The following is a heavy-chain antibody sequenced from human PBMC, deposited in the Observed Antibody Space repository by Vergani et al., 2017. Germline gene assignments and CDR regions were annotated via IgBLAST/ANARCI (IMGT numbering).Heavy chain of an antibody. CDR3: ARDQYCGGDCDSGLIDY. Sequence: QGQLAQSGAEVKKPGSSVKVSCKASGGTFSSNSISWVRQAPGQGLEWMGRIIPIFGTTSYAQKFQGRVTILADESTSTAYMGLSSLRSEDTAVYYCARDQYCGGDCDSGLIDYWGQGTLVTVSS. J-gene: IGHJ4*02. CDR2: IIPIFGTT. CDR1: GGTFSSNS. D-gene: IGHD2-21*02. V-gene: IGHV1-69*13.